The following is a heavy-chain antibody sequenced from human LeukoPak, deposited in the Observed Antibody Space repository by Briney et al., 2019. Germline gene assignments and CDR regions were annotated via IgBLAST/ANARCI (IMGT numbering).Heavy chain of an antibody. D-gene: IGHD6-6*01. V-gene: IGHV3-23*01. J-gene: IGHJ1*01. CDR1: GFTFSIYA. CDR2: ISGSGGST. CDR3: AKDPVHWYSSSSEYFQH. Sequence: GRSLRLSCAASGFTFSIYAMSWVRQAPGKGLEWVSAISGSGGSTYYADSVKGRFTISRDNSKNTLYLQMNSLRAEDTAVYYCAKDPVHWYSSSSEYFQHWGQGTLVTVSS.